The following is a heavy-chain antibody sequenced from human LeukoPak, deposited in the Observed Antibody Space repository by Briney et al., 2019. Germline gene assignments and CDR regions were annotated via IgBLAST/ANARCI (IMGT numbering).Heavy chain of an antibody. J-gene: IGHJ4*02. CDR1: GASISSYY. Sequence: SETLSLTCTVSGASISSYYWYWIRQPAGKGLEWIGRIYTSGSTNYNPSLKSRVTMSVDTSKNQFSLKLSSVTAADTAVYYCARDRGYSYGPYYFDYWGQGTLVTVSS. D-gene: IGHD5-18*01. V-gene: IGHV4-4*07. CDR3: ARDRGYSYGPYYFDY. CDR2: IYTSGST.